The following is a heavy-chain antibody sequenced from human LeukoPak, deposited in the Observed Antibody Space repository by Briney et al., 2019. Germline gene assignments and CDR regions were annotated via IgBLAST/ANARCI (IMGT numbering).Heavy chain of an antibody. CDR3: ARVLPPWRSGWYGGGYYFDY. Sequence: PSETLSLTCTVSGGSISSYYWSWIRQPPGKGLEWIGEINHSGSTNYNPSLKSRVTISVDTSKNQFSLKLSSVTAADTAVYYCARVLPPWRSGWYGGGYYFDYWGQGTLVTVSS. CDR2: INHSGST. CDR1: GGSISSYY. J-gene: IGHJ4*02. V-gene: IGHV4-34*01. D-gene: IGHD6-19*01.